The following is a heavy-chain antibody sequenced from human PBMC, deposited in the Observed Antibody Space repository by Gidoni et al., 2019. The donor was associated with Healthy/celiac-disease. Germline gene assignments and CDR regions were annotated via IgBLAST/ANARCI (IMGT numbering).Heavy chain of an antibody. CDR3: ARVPKGYSSSSGRSGYYYMDV. J-gene: IGHJ6*03. CDR2: IIPIFGTA. V-gene: IGHV1-69*06. Sequence: QVQLVQSGAEVKKPGSSVKVSCKASGGTFSSYAISWVRQAPGQGLEGMGGIIPIFGTANYAQKFQGRVTITADKSTSTAYMELSSLRSEDTAVYYCARVPKGYSSSSGRSGYYYMDVWGKGTTVTVSS. CDR1: GGTFSSYA. D-gene: IGHD6-6*01.